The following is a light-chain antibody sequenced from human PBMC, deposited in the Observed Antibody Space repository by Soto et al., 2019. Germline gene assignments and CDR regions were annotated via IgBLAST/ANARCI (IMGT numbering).Light chain of an antibody. CDR1: QSVRNF. J-gene: IGKJ5*01. V-gene: IGKV3-11*01. CDR3: QQRNNWPLT. CDR2: DAT. Sequence: EIVLTQSPATLSLSPGEGATLSCRASQSVRNFLAWYQQKPGQAPRLLIYDATRRATGIPARFSGSGSGTDFSLPISSLEPEDFAVYYCQQRNNWPLTFGKGTRLEIK.